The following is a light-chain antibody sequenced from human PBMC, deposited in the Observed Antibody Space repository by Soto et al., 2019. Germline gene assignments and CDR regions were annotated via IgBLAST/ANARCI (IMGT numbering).Light chain of an antibody. CDR2: EDN. Sequence: FMLTQPHSVSESPGRTVTISCTGSSGSIASNYVQWYQQRPGSAPTIVIFEDNQRPSGVPDRFSGSIDTSSNSASLTISGLKTEVEADYYCQSYDSDSQGVFGGGTKLTVL. CDR1: SGSIASNY. CDR3: QSYDSDSQGV. J-gene: IGLJ3*02. V-gene: IGLV6-57*02.